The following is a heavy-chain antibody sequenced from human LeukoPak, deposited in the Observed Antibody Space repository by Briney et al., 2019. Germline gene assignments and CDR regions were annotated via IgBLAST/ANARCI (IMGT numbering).Heavy chain of an antibody. CDR3: TTDRALLWFGEFGEDY. CDR2: VKSKTDGGTT. CDR1: GFTFSSYA. D-gene: IGHD3-10*01. V-gene: IGHV3-15*01. Sequence: GGSLRLSCAASGFTFSSYALSWVRQAPGKGLEWVGRVKSKTDGGTTDYAAPVKGRFTISRDDSKNTLYLQMNSLKTEDTAVYYCTTDRALLWFGEFGEDYWGQGTLVTVSS. J-gene: IGHJ4*02.